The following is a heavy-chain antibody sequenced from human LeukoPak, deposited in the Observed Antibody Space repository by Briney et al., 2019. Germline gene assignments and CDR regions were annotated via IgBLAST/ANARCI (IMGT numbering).Heavy chain of an antibody. Sequence: LSLTCAVYGGSFSGYYWSWIRQPPGKGLEWVGFIRSKAYGGTTEYAASVKGRFTISRDDSKSIAYLQMNSLKTEDTAVYYCTRRTRLQYFDYWGQGTLVTVSS. J-gene: IGHJ4*02. D-gene: IGHD4-11*01. V-gene: IGHV3-49*03. CDR3: TRRTRLQYFDY. CDR1: GGSFSGYY. CDR2: IRSKAYGGTT.